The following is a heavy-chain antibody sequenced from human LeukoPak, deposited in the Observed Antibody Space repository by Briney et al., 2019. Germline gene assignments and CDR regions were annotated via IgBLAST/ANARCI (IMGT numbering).Heavy chain of an antibody. Sequence: PSETLSLTCTVSGGSISAYYWSWIRQPPGKGLEWIGYVYYSGNTKYNPSLKSRVTISIDTSKSQFSLRLSSVTAADTAVYYCARAGGIPDYYDSSGYYNYWGQGTLVTVSS. V-gene: IGHV4-59*01. CDR1: GGSISAYY. CDR3: ARAGGIPDYYDSSGYYNY. CDR2: VYYSGNT. D-gene: IGHD3-22*01. J-gene: IGHJ4*02.